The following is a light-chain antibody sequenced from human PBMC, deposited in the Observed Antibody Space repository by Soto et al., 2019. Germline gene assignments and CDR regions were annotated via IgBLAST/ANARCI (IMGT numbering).Light chain of an antibody. CDR1: QSVSSN. CDR2: GAS. CDR3: QQYGSSGT. J-gene: IGKJ1*01. Sequence: VMTQSPATLSVSPGEGATLSCRASQSVSSNLVWYQHRPGQAPRLLIYGASTRATGIPDRFSGSGSGTDFTLTISRLEPEDFAVYYCQQYGSSGTFGQGTKVDIK. V-gene: IGKV3-20*01.